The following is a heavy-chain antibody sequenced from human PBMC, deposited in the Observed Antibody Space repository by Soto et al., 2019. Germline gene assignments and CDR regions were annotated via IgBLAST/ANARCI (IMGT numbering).Heavy chain of an antibody. CDR1: GYTFTSYG. CDR2: ISAYNGNT. Sequence: QVQLVQSGAEVKKPGASVKVSCKASGYTFTSYGISWVRQAPGQGLEWMGWISAYNGNTNYAQKLQGRVTMTTDTSKSTAYMELRSLRSDDTGVYYCARAETAPYCLGAFDIWGQGKMVTVSS. D-gene: IGHD2-15*01. V-gene: IGHV1-18*04. CDR3: ARAETAPYCLGAFDI. J-gene: IGHJ3*02.